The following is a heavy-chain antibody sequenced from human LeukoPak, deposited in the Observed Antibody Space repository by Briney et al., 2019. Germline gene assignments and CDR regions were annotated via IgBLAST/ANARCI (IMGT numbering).Heavy chain of an antibody. D-gene: IGHD1-26*01. V-gene: IGHV3-21*01. CDR1: GFTFSSYS. CDR3: ARARLRATIEY. CDR2: ISSSSSYI. J-gene: IGHJ4*02. Sequence: GGSLRLSCAASGFTFSSYSMNWARQAPGKGLEWVSSISSSSSYIYYADSVKGRFTISRDNAKNSLYLQMNSLRAEDTAVYYCARARLRATIEYWGQGTLVTVSS.